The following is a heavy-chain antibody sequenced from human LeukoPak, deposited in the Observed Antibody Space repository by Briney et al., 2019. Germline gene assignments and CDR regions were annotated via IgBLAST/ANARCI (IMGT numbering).Heavy chain of an antibody. J-gene: IGHJ3*02. CDR2: IYYSGST. Sequence: SETLSLTCTVSGGSISSYYWSWIRQPPGKGLEWIGYIYYSGSTNYNPSLKSRVTISVDTSKNQFSLKLSSVTAADTAVYYCARHYATADAFDIWGQGTMVTVSS. CDR3: ARHYATADAFDI. V-gene: IGHV4-59*08. D-gene: IGHD4-11*01. CDR1: GGSISSYY.